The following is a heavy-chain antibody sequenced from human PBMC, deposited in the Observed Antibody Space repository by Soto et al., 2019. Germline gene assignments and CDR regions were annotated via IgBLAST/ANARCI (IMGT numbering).Heavy chain of an antibody. CDR3: ARDGSGYRSRASPMDV. CDR1: GDTFSIYA. J-gene: IGHJ6*02. CDR2: IIPIFGTA. Sequence: QVQLVQSGAEVKKPGSSVKVSCKASGDTFSIYAISWVRQAPGQGLEWMGGIIPIFGTANYAQKFQGRVTITADESTSTAYMELSSLRSEDTAVYYCARDGSGYRSRASPMDVWGQGTTVTVSS. V-gene: IGHV1-69*01. D-gene: IGHD3-22*01.